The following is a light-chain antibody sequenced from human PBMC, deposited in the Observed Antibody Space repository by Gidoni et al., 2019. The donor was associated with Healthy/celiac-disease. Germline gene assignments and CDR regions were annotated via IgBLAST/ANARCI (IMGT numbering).Light chain of an antibody. CDR3: QQSYSTPGVT. CDR2: AAS. J-gene: IGKJ3*01. V-gene: IGKV1-39*01. CDR1: QSISSY. Sequence: IQMTQSPASLSASVGDRVTITCRASQSISSYLNWYQQKPGKAPKLLIYAASSLQSGVPSRFSGSGSGTDFTITISSLQPEDFATYYCQQSYSTPGVTFGPGTKVDIK.